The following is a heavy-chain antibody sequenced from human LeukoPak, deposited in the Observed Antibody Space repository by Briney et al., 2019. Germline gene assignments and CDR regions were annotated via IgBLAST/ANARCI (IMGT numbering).Heavy chain of an antibody. CDR3: AREAIVVVPAADYWYFDL. J-gene: IGHJ2*01. D-gene: IGHD2-2*01. V-gene: IGHV4-61*02. Sequence: SETLSLTCTVSGGFISSGSYYWSWIRQPAGKGLEWIGRIYTSGSTNYNPPLKSRVTISVDTSKNQFSLKLSSVTAADTAVYYCAREAIVVVPAADYWYFDLWGRGTLVTVSS. CDR1: GGFISSGSYY. CDR2: IYTSGST.